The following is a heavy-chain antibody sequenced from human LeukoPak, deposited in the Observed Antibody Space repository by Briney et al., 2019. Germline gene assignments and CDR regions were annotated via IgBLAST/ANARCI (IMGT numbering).Heavy chain of an antibody. V-gene: IGHV1-69*13. J-gene: IGHJ4*02. CDR3: AYGDDGAHFDY. D-gene: IGHD4-17*01. CDR1: GYTFTNYG. Sequence: SVKVSCKASGYTFTNYGISWVRQAPGQGLEWMGGIIPIFGTANYAQKFQGRVTITADESTSTAYMELSSLRSEDTAVYYCAYGDDGAHFDYWGQGTLVTVSS. CDR2: IIPIFGTA.